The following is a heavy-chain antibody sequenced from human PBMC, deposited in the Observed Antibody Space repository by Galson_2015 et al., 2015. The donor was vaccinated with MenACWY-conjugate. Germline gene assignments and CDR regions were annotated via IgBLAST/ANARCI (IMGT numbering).Heavy chain of an antibody. CDR2: INRRGSST. Sequence: SLRLSCAASDFTFNTYWMHWVRQPPGKGLEWVSSINRRGSSTTYADSVKDRFTISRDNSKNTLYLEMNSLRPEDTAVSYCAKSRVSSFYFDSSRQSAPLAVSS. CDR3: AKSRVSSFYFDS. J-gene: IGHJ4*02. CDR1: DFTFNTYW. V-gene: IGHV3-74*01. D-gene: IGHD6-6*01.